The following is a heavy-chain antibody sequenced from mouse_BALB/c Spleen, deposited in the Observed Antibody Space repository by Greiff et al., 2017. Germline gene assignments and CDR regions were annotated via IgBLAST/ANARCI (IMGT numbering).Heavy chain of an antibody. CDR2: IYPGDGDT. Sequence: VKLQESGPELVKPGASVKISCKASGYAFSSSWMNWVKQRPGQGLEWIGRIYPGDGDTNYNGKFKGKATLTADKSSSTAYMQLSSLTSVDSAVYFCARWLLLHYYAMDYWGQGTSVTVSS. V-gene: IGHV1-82*01. J-gene: IGHJ4*01. D-gene: IGHD2-3*01. CDR3: ARWLLLHYYAMDY. CDR1: GYAFSSSW.